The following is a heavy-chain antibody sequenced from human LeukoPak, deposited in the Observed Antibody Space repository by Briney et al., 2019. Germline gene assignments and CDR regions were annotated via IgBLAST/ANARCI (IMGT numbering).Heavy chain of an antibody. V-gene: IGHV3-23*01. CDR3: AKDITPFRVAGTRDWFDP. D-gene: IGHD6-19*01. CDR1: GFTFSSYA. J-gene: IGHJ5*02. Sequence: PGGSLRLSCAASGFTFSSYAMSWVRQAPGKGLEWVSAISGSGGSTYYADSVKGRFTISRDNSKNTLYLQMNSLRAEDTAVYYCAKDITPFRVAGTRDWFDPWGQGTLVTVSS. CDR2: ISGSGGST.